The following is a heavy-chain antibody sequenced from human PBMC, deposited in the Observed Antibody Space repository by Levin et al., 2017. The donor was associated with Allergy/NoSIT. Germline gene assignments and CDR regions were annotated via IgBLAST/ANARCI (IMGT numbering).Heavy chain of an antibody. Sequence: PGGSLRLSCAASGFTFSNAWMNWVRQAPGKGLEWVGRIKSKTDGGTTDYAAPVKGRFTISRDDSKNTLYLQMNSLKTEDTAVYYCFFVGYIWGSYRSPCWGQGTLVTVSS. CDR3: FFVGYIWGSYRSPC. J-gene: IGHJ4*02. V-gene: IGHV3-15*01. CDR2: IKSKTDGGTT. D-gene: IGHD3-16*02. CDR1: GFTFSNAW.